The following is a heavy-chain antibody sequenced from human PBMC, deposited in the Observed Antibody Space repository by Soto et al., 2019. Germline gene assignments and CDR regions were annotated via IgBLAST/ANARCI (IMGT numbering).Heavy chain of an antibody. Sequence: EVHLVESGGGLVQPGGSLRLSCAISESTVSRDWMNWVRQAPGKGLEWVAHTNQDGSEKYYADSVKGRFTISRDNAKKSLYLQMNRMRAGDTAMYYCSGGVGDAFWGQGTLVTVSS. D-gene: IGHD1-26*01. CDR3: SGGVGDAF. V-gene: IGHV3-7*01. CDR2: TNQDGSEK. CDR1: ESTVSRDW. J-gene: IGHJ4*02.